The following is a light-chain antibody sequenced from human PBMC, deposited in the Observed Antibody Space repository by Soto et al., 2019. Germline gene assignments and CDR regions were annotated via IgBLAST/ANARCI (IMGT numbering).Light chain of an antibody. CDR1: SNDVGSYNL. V-gene: IGLV2-23*01. CDR2: EGN. J-gene: IGLJ1*01. CDR3: CSYAGSPYV. Sequence: QSVLTQPASVSGSPGQSITISCSGTSNDVGSYNLVSWYQQHPGKAPKLMISEGNKRPSGISNRFSGSKSGNTASLTSSGLQAEDEADYYCCSYAGSPYVFGTGTKLTVL.